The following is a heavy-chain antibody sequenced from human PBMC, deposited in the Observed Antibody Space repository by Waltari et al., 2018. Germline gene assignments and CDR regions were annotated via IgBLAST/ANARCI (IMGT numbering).Heavy chain of an antibody. CDR3: ARDRQGMDY. J-gene: IGHJ4*02. Sequence: QVQLVESGGGVVQPGRSLRLYCAASGFTFSSYAMHWVRQAPGKGLEWVAVISYDGSNKYYADSVKGRFTISRDNSKNTLYLQMNSLRAEDTAVYYCARDRQGMDYWGQGTLVTVSS. V-gene: IGHV3-30-3*01. D-gene: IGHD3-10*01. CDR1: GFTFSSYA. CDR2: ISYDGSNK.